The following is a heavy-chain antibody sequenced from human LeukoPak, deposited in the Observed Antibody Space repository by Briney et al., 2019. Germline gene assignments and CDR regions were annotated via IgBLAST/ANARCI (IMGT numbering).Heavy chain of an antibody. D-gene: IGHD6-13*01. CDR2: IYSSSSYI. V-gene: IGHV3-21*04. Sequence: GGSLRLSCAASEFTFNNYCMNWVRQAPGKGLEWVSSIYSSSSYIYYADSVKGRFTISRDNAKSSLYLQMNSLRAEDTAVYYCAKEYKGSSWLSDYWGQGTLVTVSS. CDR3: AKEYKGSSWLSDY. J-gene: IGHJ4*02. CDR1: EFTFNNYC.